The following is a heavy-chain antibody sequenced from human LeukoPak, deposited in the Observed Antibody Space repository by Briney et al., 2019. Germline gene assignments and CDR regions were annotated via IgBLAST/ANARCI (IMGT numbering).Heavy chain of an antibody. CDR3: AKGWWELQDY. Sequence: GGSLRLSCAASGFTVSSNYMSWVRQAPGKGLEWVSVIYSGGSTYYADSVKGRFTISRDNSRNTLYLQMSSLRAEDTAVYYCAKGWWELQDYWGQGTLVTVSS. J-gene: IGHJ4*02. CDR2: IYSGGST. D-gene: IGHD1-26*01. CDR1: GFTVSSNY. V-gene: IGHV3-53*01.